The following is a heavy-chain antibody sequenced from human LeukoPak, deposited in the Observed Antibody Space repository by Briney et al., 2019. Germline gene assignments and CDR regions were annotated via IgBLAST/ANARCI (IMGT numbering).Heavy chain of an antibody. D-gene: IGHD2-2*01. CDR1: GLAFDEHG. V-gene: IGHV3-20*04. J-gene: IGHJ4*02. Sequence: SGGSLRLSCTASGLAFDEHGMSWVRQVPGKGLEWVSGINWSGGSTGYADPLRGRFTISRDNAKNSLYLQMDSLRAEDTALYYCARAPITSPFYFDYWGQGTLVTVSS. CDR2: INWSGGST. CDR3: ARAPITSPFYFDY.